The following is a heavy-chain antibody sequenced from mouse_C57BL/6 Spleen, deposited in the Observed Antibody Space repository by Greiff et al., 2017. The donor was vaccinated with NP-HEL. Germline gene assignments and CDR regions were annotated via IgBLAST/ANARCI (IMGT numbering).Heavy chain of an antibody. CDR3: ARELTGTVPYWYFDV. V-gene: IGHV5-16*01. CDR1: GFTFSDYY. J-gene: IGHJ1*03. CDR2: INYDGSST. D-gene: IGHD4-1*01. Sequence: EVKLMESEGGLVQPGSSMKLSCTASGFTFSDYYMAWVRQVPEKGLEWVANINYDGSSTYYLDSLKSRFIISRDKAKNILYLQMSSLKSEDTATYYCARELTGTVPYWYFDVWGTGTTVTVSS.